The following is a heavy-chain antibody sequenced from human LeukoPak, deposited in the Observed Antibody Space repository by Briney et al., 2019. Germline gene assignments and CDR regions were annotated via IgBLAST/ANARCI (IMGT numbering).Heavy chain of an antibody. V-gene: IGHV4-59*01. D-gene: IGHD1-26*01. CDR1: GFTFATYS. CDR2: IYYSGST. J-gene: IGHJ5*02. Sequence: GSLRLSCVASGFTFATYSISWVRHAPEEGREWIGSIYYSGSTRHNHSLKGRVAISADTSKNQLSLKLNAVTAADTAVYYCARDSTHSGSYWGNWFDPWGQGRPVIVSS. CDR3: ARDSTHSGSYWGNWFDP.